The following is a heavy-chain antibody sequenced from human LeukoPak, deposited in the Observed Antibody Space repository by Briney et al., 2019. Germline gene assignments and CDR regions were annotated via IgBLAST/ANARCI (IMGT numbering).Heavy chain of an antibody. J-gene: IGHJ5*02. CDR3: AREEAQQLSDWRYDNWFDP. Sequence: PGGSLRLSCAASGFTFSSYGMHWVRQAPGKGLEWVAVISYDGSNKYYADSVKGRFTISRDNAKNSLYLQMNSLRAEDTAVYYCAREEAQQLSDWRYDNWFDPWGQGTLVTVSS. D-gene: IGHD6-13*01. CDR1: GFTFSSYG. CDR2: ISYDGSNK. V-gene: IGHV3-30*03.